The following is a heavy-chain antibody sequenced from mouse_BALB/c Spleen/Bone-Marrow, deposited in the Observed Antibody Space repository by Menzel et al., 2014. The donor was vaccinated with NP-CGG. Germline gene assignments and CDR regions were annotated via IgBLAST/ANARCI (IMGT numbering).Heavy chain of an antibody. CDR2: ISSGGNYT. J-gene: IGHJ4*01. D-gene: IGHD1-1*01. CDR1: GFTFSSYA. V-gene: IGHV5-9-4*01. CDR3: VRAYGSSYAMDY. Sequence: EVKLMESGGGLVKPGGSLKLSCAASGFTFSSYAMSWVRQSPEKRLEWVAEISSGGNYTYYPDTVTGRFTISRDNAKNILYLEMSGLRSDDTAMYYCVRAYGSSYAMDYWGQGTSVTVSS.